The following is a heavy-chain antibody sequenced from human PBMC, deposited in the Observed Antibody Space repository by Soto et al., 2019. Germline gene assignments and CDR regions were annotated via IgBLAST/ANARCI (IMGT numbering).Heavy chain of an antibody. CDR1: GFTFSSYE. CDR2: ISSSGSTI. CDR3: ARDGIPVVVTAPGRFDY. Sequence: GGSLRLSCAASGFTFSSYEMNWVRQAPGKGLEWGSYISSSGSTIYYADSVKGRFTISRDNAKNSLYRQMNCLRAEDTAVYYCARDGIPVVVTAPGRFDYWGQGTLVTVSS. J-gene: IGHJ4*02. V-gene: IGHV3-48*03. D-gene: IGHD2-21*02.